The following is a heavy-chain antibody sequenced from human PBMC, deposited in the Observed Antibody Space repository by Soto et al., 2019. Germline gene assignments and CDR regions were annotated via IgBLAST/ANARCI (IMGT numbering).Heavy chain of an antibody. J-gene: IGHJ4*02. CDR2: ISVYNGNT. V-gene: IGHV1-18*01. CDR1: GFTFTSYV. D-gene: IGHD1-1*01. CDR3: ARGNNDIDY. Sequence: QVQLVQSGPEVKKPGASVKVSCKASGFTFTSYVINWVRQAPGQGLEWMGWISVYNGNTNSAQKFRNRVTMTTDTSTTTAFMELRSLRSDDTAVYYCARGNNDIDYWGQGTLVTVSS.